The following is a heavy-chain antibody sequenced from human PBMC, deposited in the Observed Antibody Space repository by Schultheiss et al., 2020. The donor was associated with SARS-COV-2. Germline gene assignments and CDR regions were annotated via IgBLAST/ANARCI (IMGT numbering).Heavy chain of an antibody. CDR2: FDPEDGET. V-gene: IGHV1-24*01. D-gene: IGHD5-18*01. CDR3: ARGTSGYSYGYQLGRGWFDP. Sequence: VKVSCKVSGYTLTELSMHWVRQAPGKGLEWMGGFDPEDGETIYAQKFQGRVTMTEDTSTDTAYMELSSLRSEDTAVYYCARGTSGYSYGYQLGRGWFDPWGQGTLVTVSS. CDR1: GYTLTELS. J-gene: IGHJ5*02.